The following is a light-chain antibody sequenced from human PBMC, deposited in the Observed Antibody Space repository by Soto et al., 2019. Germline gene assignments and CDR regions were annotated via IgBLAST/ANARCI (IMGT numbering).Light chain of an antibody. V-gene: IGKV1-5*03. CDR2: KAS. CDR1: QSISNW. J-gene: IGKJ1*01. CDR3: QQYNGYRWT. Sequence: DIQMTQSPSTLSASVGDIVTITCRASQSISNWLAWHQQKPGKVPKILIYKASSLESGVPSRFSGSGSGTEFTLTISSLQPDDFATYYCQQYNGYRWTFGQGTKVEIK.